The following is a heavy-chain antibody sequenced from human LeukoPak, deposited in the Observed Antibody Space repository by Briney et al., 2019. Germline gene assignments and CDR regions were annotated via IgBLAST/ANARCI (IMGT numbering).Heavy chain of an antibody. V-gene: IGHV3-7*01. D-gene: IGHD1-26*01. CDR1: GFTFSSYW. J-gene: IGHJ4*02. CDR3: ARDPKVVATRGRFDY. Sequence: GGSLRLSCAASGFTFSSYWMSWVRQAPGKGLEWVANIKQDGSEKYYVDSVKGRFTISRDNAKNSLYLQMNSLRAEDTAVYYCARDPKVVATRGRFDYWGQGTLVTVSS. CDR2: IKQDGSEK.